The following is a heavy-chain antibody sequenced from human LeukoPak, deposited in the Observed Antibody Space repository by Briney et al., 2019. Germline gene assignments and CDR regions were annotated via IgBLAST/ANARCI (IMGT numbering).Heavy chain of an antibody. J-gene: IGHJ5*02. Sequence: SETLSLTCTVSGGSISSYYWSWIRQPPGKGLEWLGYIYYSGSTNYNPSLKSRVAISVDTSKNQFSLKLSSVTAADTAVYYCARLTYYYGSSGYWDWFDPWGQGTLVTVSS. V-gene: IGHV4-59*08. CDR2: IYYSGST. CDR1: GGSISSYY. CDR3: ARLTYYYGSSGYWDWFDP. D-gene: IGHD3-22*01.